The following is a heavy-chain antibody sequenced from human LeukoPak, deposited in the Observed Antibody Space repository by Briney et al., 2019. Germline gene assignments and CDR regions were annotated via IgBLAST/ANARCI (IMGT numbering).Heavy chain of an antibody. Sequence: VASVKVSCKASGGTFSTYAISWVRQAPGQGLEWMGGIIPIFGTANYAQKFQGRVTITTDESTSTAYMELSSLRSEDTAVYYCARVLGRPYAFDIWGQGTMVTVSS. V-gene: IGHV1-69*05. CDR1: GGTFSTYA. J-gene: IGHJ3*02. CDR2: IIPIFGTA. CDR3: ARVLGRPYAFDI. D-gene: IGHD3-16*01.